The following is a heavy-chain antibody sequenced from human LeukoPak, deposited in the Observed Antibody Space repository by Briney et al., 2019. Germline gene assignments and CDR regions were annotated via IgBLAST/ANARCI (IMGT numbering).Heavy chain of an antibody. CDR3: AKGHGGNYLPVDS. CDR1: GFTFSNYA. V-gene: IGHV3-23*01. D-gene: IGHD3-16*01. Sequence: GGSLRLSCAASGFTFSNYATNWVRQAPGKGLEWVSSISAGGESTFYADSVKGRFTMSRDNSMNTMHLEMNSLRADDTAIYFCAKGHGGNYLPVDSWGQGTLVTVSS. CDR2: ISAGGEST. J-gene: IGHJ4*02.